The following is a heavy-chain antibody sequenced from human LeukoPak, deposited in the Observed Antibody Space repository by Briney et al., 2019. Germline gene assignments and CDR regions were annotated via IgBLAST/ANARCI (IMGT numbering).Heavy chain of an antibody. Sequence: GGSLRLSCAASGFTFSSYGMHWVRQAPGKGLEWVAVIWYDGSNKYYADSVKGRFTISRDNSKNTLYLQMNSLRAEDTAVYYCARLGSNWTLDYWGQGTLVTVSS. CDR1: GFTFSSYG. D-gene: IGHD6-13*01. CDR3: ARLGSNWTLDY. J-gene: IGHJ4*02. CDR2: IWYDGSNK. V-gene: IGHV3-33*01.